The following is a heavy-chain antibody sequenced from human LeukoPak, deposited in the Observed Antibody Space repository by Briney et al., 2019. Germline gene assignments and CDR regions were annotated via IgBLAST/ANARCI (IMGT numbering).Heavy chain of an antibody. J-gene: IGHJ6*02. CDR3: ARAPGHYDSSGFPTGAYYYGLDV. CDR1: GFTFSSNC. Sequence: GGSLRLSCAASGFTFSSNCMSWVRQAPGKGLEWVPVIYSGGSTYYADSVKGRFTISRDNSKNTLYLQMNSLRAEDTAVYYCARAPGHYDSSGFPTGAYYYGLDVWGQGTTVTVSS. D-gene: IGHD3-22*01. V-gene: IGHV3-53*01. CDR2: IYSGGST.